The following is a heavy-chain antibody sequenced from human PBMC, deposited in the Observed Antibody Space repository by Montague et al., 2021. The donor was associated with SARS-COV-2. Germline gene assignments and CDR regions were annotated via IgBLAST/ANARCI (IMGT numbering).Heavy chain of an antibody. CDR1: GGSFSEYY. D-gene: IGHD3-9*01. CDR3: ARGLLRYFFD. CDR2: FNYTGST. V-gene: IGHV4-34*01. J-gene: IGHJ6*02. Sequence: SETLSLTCTVFGGSFSEYYWTWIRQSPGKRLEWIGEFNYTGSTNYNPSLKSRVTISVDTSKKHFSLKLTSMTAADTAIYYCARGLLRYFFDWGQGTTVTVSS.